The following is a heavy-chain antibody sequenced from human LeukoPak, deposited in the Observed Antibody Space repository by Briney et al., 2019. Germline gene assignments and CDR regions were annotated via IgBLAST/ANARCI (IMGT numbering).Heavy chain of an antibody. CDR1: GASISSTTYY. CDR3: ARHKYSSGWPPEGAFDI. J-gene: IGHJ3*02. D-gene: IGHD6-19*01. CDR2: IYYSGST. V-gene: IGHV4-39*01. Sequence: PSETLYLTCTVSGASISSTTYYWGWIRQPPRKGLEWIASIYYSGSTYYNPSLKSRVTISVDTSKNQFSLKLSSVTAADTAVYYCARHKYSSGWPPEGAFDIWGQGTMVTVSS.